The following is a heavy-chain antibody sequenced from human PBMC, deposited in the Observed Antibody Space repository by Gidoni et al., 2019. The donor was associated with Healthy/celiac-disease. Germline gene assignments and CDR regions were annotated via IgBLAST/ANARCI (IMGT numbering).Heavy chain of an antibody. CDR2: IKQDGSEK. J-gene: IGHJ4*02. V-gene: IGHV3-7*01. CDR3: AREISLAGDGDYFDY. D-gene: IGHD7-27*01. CDR1: GFTFSRYW. Sequence: EVQLVESGGGLVQPGGSLRLSCAASGFTFSRYWMSWVRQAPGKGLEWVANIKQDGSEKYYVDSVKGRFTISRDNAKNSLYLQMNSLRAEDTAVYYCAREISLAGDGDYFDYWGQGTLVTVSS.